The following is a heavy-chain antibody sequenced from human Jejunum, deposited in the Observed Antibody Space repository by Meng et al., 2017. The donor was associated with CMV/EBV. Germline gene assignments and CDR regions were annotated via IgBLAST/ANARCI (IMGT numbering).Heavy chain of an antibody. J-gene: IGHJ6*02. D-gene: IGHD5/OR15-5a*01. CDR2: IGTGSTK. CDR1: GVRLSIDS. CDR3: VRDPVVSGPDV. V-gene: IGHV3-48*04. Sequence: CTASGVRLSIDSMSWVRQAPGKGLAWVAYIGTGSTKCYADSLEGRFTVSRDDAKNSLYLQMNSLRGEDTAVYFCVRDPVVSGPDVWGQGTTVTVSS.